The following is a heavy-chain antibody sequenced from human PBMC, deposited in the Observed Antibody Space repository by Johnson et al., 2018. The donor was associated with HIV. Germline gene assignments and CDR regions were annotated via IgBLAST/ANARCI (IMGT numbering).Heavy chain of an antibody. V-gene: IGHV3-30*04. CDR3: ATFGGGSFHAFDI. CDR2: ISYDVGSK. D-gene: IGHD1-26*01. J-gene: IGHJ3*02. Sequence: QEQLVESGGGVVQPGRSLRLSCAASGFTFSNYPMHWVRQAPGKGLEWVAIISYDVGSKYYVDSLKGRFTISRDNAKNSLYLQMNSLRAEDTAVYYCATFGGGSFHAFDIWGQGTMVTVSS. CDR1: GFTFSNYP.